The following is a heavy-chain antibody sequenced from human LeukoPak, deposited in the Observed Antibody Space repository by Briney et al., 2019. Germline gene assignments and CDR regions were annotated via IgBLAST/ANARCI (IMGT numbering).Heavy chain of an antibody. Sequence: PSETLSLTCTVSGDSISSYYWSWMRQPPGKGLEWIGYIYFSGTTYYNPSLKSRVTISVDTSKNQFSLKLSSVTAADTAVYYCARLVDPRRGFDYWGQGTLVTVSS. D-gene: IGHD3-10*01. V-gene: IGHV4-59*08. CDR3: ARLVDPRRGFDY. CDR1: GDSISSYY. J-gene: IGHJ4*02. CDR2: IYFSGTT.